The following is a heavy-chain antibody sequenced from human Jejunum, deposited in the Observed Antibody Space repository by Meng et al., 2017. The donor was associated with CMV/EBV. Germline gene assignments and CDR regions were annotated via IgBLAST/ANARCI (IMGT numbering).Heavy chain of an antibody. D-gene: IGHD3-3*01. V-gene: IGHV1-8*01. CDR2: MNPNSGDA. J-gene: IGHJ4*02. Sequence: YAFTSYAVYWVRQATGQGLEWMSWMNPNSGDADSAQKFQGRVTMTGNTSINTAYMELSSLRSEDAALYYCARGFRFRSGYHSSPLDYWGQGALVTVSS. CDR1: YAFTSYA. CDR3: ARGFRFRSGYHSSPLDY.